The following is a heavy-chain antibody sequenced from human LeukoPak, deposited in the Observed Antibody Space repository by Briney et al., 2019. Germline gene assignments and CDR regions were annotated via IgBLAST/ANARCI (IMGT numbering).Heavy chain of an antibody. CDR1: GGSVSSGSYY. CDR2: IYYSGST. J-gene: IGHJ4*02. CDR3: ARSRIQLWNSPFDY. Sequence: SETLSLTCTVSGGSVSSGSYYWSWIRQPPGKGLEWIGYIYYSGSTNYNPSLKSRVTISVDTSKNQFSLKLSSVTAADTAVYYCARSRIQLWNSPFDYWGQGTLVTVSS. D-gene: IGHD5-18*01. V-gene: IGHV4-61*01.